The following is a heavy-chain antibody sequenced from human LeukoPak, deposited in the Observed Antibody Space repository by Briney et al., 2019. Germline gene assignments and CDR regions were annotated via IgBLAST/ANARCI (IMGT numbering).Heavy chain of an antibody. CDR3: ARTSGSYFGQIDY. D-gene: IGHD3-10*01. V-gene: IGHV3-33*01. Sequence: GRSLRLSCAASGFTFSSYGMHWVRQAPGKGLEWVAVIWYDGSNKYYADSVKGRFTISRDNSKNTLYLQMNSLRAEDTAVYYCARTSGSYFGQIDYWGQGTLVTVSS. CDR2: IWYDGSNK. CDR1: GFTFSSYG. J-gene: IGHJ4*02.